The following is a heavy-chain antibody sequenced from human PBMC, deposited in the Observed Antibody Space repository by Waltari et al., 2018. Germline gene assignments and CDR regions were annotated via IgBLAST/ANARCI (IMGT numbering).Heavy chain of an antibody. CDR1: GFTFSSYA. Sequence: EVQLLESGGGLVQPGGSLRLSCAASGFTFSSYAMSWVRRAPGKGLEWVSAISGSGGSTYYADSVKGRFTTSRDNSKNTLYLQMNSLRAEDTAVYYCAKGYCSGGSCYHPWGQGTLVTVSS. V-gene: IGHV3-23*01. CDR2: ISGSGGST. J-gene: IGHJ5*02. CDR3: AKGYCSGGSCYHP. D-gene: IGHD2-15*01.